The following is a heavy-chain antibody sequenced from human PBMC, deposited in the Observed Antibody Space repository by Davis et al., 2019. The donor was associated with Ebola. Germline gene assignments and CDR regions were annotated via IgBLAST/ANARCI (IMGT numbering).Heavy chain of an antibody. J-gene: IGHJ4*02. D-gene: IGHD1-26*01. CDR1: GFTFSSYG. CDR2: ISYDGSNK. CDR3: ARGEGKWELLFGYFDY. Sequence: GGSLRLSCAASGFTFSSYGMHWVRQAPGKGLEWVAVISYDGSNKYYADSVKGRFTISRDNSKNTLYLQMNSLRAEDTAVYYCARGEGKWELLFGYFDYWGQGTLVTVSS. V-gene: IGHV3-30*19.